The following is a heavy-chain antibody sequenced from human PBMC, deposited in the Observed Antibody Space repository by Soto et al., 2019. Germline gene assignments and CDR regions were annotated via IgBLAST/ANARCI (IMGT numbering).Heavy chain of an antibody. J-gene: IGHJ3*02. D-gene: IGHD3-10*01. CDR2: IYYSGST. V-gene: IGHV4-59*08. Sequence: PSETLSLTCTLDSISSYYWSWIRQSPGKGLEWIGHIYYSGSTNYNPSLKSRVTMSVDMSKNQFSLKLSSVTAADTAVYYCARHNGRGSGTYRRLNDAFDIWGQGTLVTVSS. CDR1: DSISSYY. CDR3: ARHNGRGSGTYRRLNDAFDI.